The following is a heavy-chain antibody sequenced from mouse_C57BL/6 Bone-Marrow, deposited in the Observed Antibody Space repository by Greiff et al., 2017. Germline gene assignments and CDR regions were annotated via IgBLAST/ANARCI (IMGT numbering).Heavy chain of an antibody. V-gene: IGHV1-72*01. D-gene: IGHD2-4*01. Sequence: QVQLQQPGAELVKPGASVKLSCKASGYTFTSYWMHWVKQRPGRGLEWIGRIDPNSGGTKYNEKFKSKATLTVDKPSSTAYMQLSSLTSEDSAVYSCARSRRLRRGGAMDYWGQGTSVTVSS. CDR2: IDPNSGGT. CDR3: ARSRRLRRGGAMDY. CDR1: GYTFTSYW. J-gene: IGHJ4*01.